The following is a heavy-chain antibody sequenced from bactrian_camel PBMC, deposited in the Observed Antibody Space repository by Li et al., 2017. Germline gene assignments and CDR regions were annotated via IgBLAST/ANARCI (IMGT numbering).Heavy chain of an antibody. CDR2: INSDGRT. CDR1: GYSDYSGYC. J-gene: IGHJ4*01. D-gene: IGHD3*01. Sequence: QVQLVESGGGSVQAGGSVKLTCIASGYSDYSGYCMGWSRQGAGKEREGLAIINSDGRTGYTSAAEGRFVISRDNAKDTLYLQMNSLKIEDTAVYYCALGSSRQATMTARGKGTQVTVS. V-gene: IGHV3S9*01.